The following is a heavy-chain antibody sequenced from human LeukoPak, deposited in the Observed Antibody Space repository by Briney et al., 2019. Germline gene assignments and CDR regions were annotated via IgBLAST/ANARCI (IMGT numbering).Heavy chain of an antibody. CDR1: GCTFINYW. CDR3: ASHDYGDYGTFKY. CDR2: IYPSDSDP. D-gene: IGHD4-17*01. V-gene: IGHV5-51*01. J-gene: IGHJ4*02. Sequence: GESLKISCKGSGCTFINYWIGWVRQMPGKGLEWMGIIYPSDSDPRYSPSFRGQVTISADKSISTAYLQWSSLKASDTAMYYCASHDYGDYGTFKYWGQGTLVTVSS.